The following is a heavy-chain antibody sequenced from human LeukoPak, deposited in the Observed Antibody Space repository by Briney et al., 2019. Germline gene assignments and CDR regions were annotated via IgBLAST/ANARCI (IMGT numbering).Heavy chain of an antibody. CDR3: ARDSRGYYDY. J-gene: IGHJ4*02. CDR1: GYSISGGYY. Sequence: SETLSLTCTVSGYSISGGYYWGWIRQPPGKGLEWIGSIYHSGSTYYNPSLKSRVTISVDTSKNQFSLKLSSVTAADTAVYYCARDSRGYYDYWGQGTLVTVSS. V-gene: IGHV4-38-2*02. CDR2: IYHSGST. D-gene: IGHD3-22*01.